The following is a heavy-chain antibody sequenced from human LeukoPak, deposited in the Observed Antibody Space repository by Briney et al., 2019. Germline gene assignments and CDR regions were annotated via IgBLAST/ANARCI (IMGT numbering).Heavy chain of an antibody. V-gene: IGHV3-23*01. Sequence: GGSLRLSCAASGFTFSSYAMTWVRQAPGKGREWVSAISSSGGNAYYADSVKGRFTISRDNSKNTLYLQMNSLRAEDTAVYYCADYGSGSYCFDYWGQGTLVTVSS. D-gene: IGHD3-10*01. CDR2: ISSSGGNA. CDR1: GFTFSSYA. J-gene: IGHJ4*02. CDR3: ADYGSGSYCFDY.